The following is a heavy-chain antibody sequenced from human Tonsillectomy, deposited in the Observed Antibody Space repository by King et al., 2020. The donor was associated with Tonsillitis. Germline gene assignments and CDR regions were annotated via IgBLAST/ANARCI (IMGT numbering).Heavy chain of an antibody. CDR2: IYSGGST. CDR3: ARVGATLALDY. J-gene: IGHJ4*02. V-gene: IGHV3-53*01. Sequence: VQLVESGGGLIQPGGSLRLSCAASGFTVSSNYMSWVRQAPGKGLEWVSVIYSGGSTYYADSVKGRFTISSDNSKNTLYLQMNSLRAGDTAVYYCARVGATLALDYWGQGTLVTVSS. CDR1: GFTVSSNY. D-gene: IGHD1-26*01.